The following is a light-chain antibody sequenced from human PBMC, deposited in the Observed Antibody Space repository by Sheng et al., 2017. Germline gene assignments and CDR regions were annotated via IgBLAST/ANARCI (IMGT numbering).Light chain of an antibody. J-gene: IGLJ2*01. CDR1: KLGDKY. CDR3: QAWDGSTAI. CDR2: QDR. Sequence: SYELTQPPSMSVSPGQTASITCSGDKLGDKYACWYQQKPGQSPVLVIYQDRKRPSGIPERFSGFNSGDTATLTISGTQAMDEADYYCQAWDGSTAIFGGGTRLSVL. V-gene: IGLV3-1*01.